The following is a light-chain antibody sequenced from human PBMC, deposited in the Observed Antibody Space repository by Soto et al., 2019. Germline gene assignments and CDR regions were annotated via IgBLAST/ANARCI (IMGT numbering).Light chain of an antibody. CDR3: SSHTSGSTRV. Sequence: QSARTQPASVSGSPGQSIAISCTGTSGDVGGYDYVSWYQQHPDKAPKLMIYEVTKRPSWVSNRFSGSKSGNTASLTISGLQPEDEADYYCSSHTSGSTRVFGSGTKLTVL. V-gene: IGLV2-14*01. CDR2: EVT. J-gene: IGLJ1*01. CDR1: SGDVGGYDY.